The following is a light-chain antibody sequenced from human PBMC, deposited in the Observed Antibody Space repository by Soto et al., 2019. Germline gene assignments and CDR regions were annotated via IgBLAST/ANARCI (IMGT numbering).Light chain of an antibody. CDR1: QGISTW. CDR2: SSS. Sequence: DIQMTQSPSFVSASVGDRFPFPCLASQGISTWVVWYQQKPGTAPKLLIHSSSNLQSGVPSRFSGSGSGTDSTLTIRSLQPEDFATYYCQQAISFPLTFGPGTQVDI. J-gene: IGKJ3*01. V-gene: IGKV1-12*01. CDR3: QQAISFPLT.